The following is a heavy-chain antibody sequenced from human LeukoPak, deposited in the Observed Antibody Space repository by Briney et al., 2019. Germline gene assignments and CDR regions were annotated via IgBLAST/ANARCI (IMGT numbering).Heavy chain of an antibody. J-gene: IGHJ6*02. V-gene: IGHV5-51*01. Sequence: GESLKISCKGSGYSFTNYWIGWVRQMPGKGLEWLGIIYPGDSNPRYSPSFQGQVTISADKSISTAYLQWSSLKASDTAMYYCVRQPVVPAATAFYYYYGMDVWGQGTTVTVSS. CDR2: IYPGDSNP. D-gene: IGHD2-2*01. CDR1: GYSFTNYW. CDR3: VRQPVVPAATAFYYYYGMDV.